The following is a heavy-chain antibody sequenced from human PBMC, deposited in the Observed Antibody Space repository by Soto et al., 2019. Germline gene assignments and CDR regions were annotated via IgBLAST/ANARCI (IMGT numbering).Heavy chain of an antibody. CDR3: ARMDLTYYFDY. CDR2: IYHSGIT. J-gene: IGHJ4*02. V-gene: IGHV4-61*01. CDR1: GGSVSSVNDY. D-gene: IGHD3-16*01. Sequence: LSLTCSVSGGSVSSVNDYWSWIRQPPGKGLEWIGYIYHSGITNYNPSLKSRVTISLDTSKNQCSLTLTSVTAADPAVDSCARMDLTYYFDYWGQGTPGTVSS.